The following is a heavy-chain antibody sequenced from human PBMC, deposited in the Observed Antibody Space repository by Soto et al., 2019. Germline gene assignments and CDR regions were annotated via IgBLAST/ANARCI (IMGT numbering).Heavy chain of an antibody. V-gene: IGHV4-31*03. CDR1: GGSISSGGYY. CDR3: AGMPYTSGLRFDP. CDR2: IYQSGVT. D-gene: IGHD6-19*01. Sequence: SETLSLTCTVSGGSISSGGYYWSWIRQHPGKGLEWIGYIYQSGVTSYNPSLASRVSISLDRSNNQCSLKLKSVTAADTAVYFCAGMPYTSGLRFDPWGPGTLVTVSS. J-gene: IGHJ5*02.